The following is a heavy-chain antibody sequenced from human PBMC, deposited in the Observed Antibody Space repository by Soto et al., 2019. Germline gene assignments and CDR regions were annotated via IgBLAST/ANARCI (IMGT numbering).Heavy chain of an antibody. Sequence: QVQLVQSGAEVKKPGSSVKVSCKASGGTFSSYAISWVRQAPGQGLEWMGGIIPIFGTANYAQKFQGRVTITADESTRTAYMELSSLRSEDTAVYYCARFGRWLGVVIIRDYYYYGMDVWGQGTTVTVSS. V-gene: IGHV1-69*12. J-gene: IGHJ6*02. CDR1: GGTFSSYA. D-gene: IGHD3-3*01. CDR2: IIPIFGTA. CDR3: ARFGRWLGVVIIRDYYYYGMDV.